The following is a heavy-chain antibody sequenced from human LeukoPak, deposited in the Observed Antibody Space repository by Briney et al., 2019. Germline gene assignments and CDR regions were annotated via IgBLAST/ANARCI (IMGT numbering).Heavy chain of an antibody. CDR1: GFTFSSYW. D-gene: IGHD3-22*01. CDR2: IKQGGSEK. CDR3: ARDPFDTSGSYYGAFDI. J-gene: IGHJ3*02. Sequence: GGSLRLSCVASGFTFSSYWMSWVRQAPGKGLEWVANIKQGGSEKYYVDSVKGRFTISRDNAKNSLYLQMNSLRAEDTAVYYCARDPFDTSGSYYGAFDIWGHGTLVTVSS. V-gene: IGHV3-7*01.